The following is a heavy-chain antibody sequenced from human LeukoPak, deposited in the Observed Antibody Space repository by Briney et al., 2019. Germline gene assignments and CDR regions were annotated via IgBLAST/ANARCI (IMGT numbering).Heavy chain of an antibody. Sequence: ASVKGSCKASGYAFVGYYIHWVRQDTGQRLEWMGWINPNSGGTNYAQNFQGRVTMTRDTSVSTAYMELSSLRSGDTAVYYCARLADCSETSCRSFDYWGQGTLVTVSS. CDR1: GYAFVGYY. CDR3: ARLADCSETSCRSFDY. J-gene: IGHJ4*02. V-gene: IGHV1-2*02. CDR2: INPNSGGT. D-gene: IGHD2-2*01.